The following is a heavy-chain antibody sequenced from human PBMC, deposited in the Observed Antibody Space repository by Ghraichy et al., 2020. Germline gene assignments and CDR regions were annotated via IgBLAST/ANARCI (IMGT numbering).Heavy chain of an antibody. CDR1: GYTFTTYY. Sequence: ASVKVSCKASGYTFTTYYIHWVRQAAGQGLEWMGWINPKTGGTNYAQKFQGKFTMTRDTSISTAYMELSGLTSDDTAVYYWAKLTQQIVDSWGQGTLVTVSS. CDR3: AKLTQQIVDS. J-gene: IGHJ4*02. D-gene: IGHD6-13*01. CDR2: INPKTGGT. V-gene: IGHV1-2*02.